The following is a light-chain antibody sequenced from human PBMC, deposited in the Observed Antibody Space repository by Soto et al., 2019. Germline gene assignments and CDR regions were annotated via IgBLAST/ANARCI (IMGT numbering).Light chain of an antibody. CDR3: CAYARSSPWLEL. J-gene: IGLJ1*01. Sequence: QSALTQPASVSGSPGQSITISCTGTSSDVGSYNVVSWYQQHPGKAPNLMIYEVSKRPSGVSNRCSGSKSGNTASLTISGGQAEDEADYYCCAYARSSPWLELFGTGTKLTVL. V-gene: IGLV2-23*02. CDR2: EVS. CDR1: SSDVGSYNV.